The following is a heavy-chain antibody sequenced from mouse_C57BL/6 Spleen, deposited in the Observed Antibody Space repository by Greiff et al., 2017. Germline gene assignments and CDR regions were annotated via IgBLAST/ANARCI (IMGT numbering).Heavy chain of an antibody. D-gene: IGHD2-3*01. CDR2: IYPGDGDT. CDR3: ARDGDGHSYFDY. J-gene: IGHJ2*01. V-gene: IGHV1-82*01. Sequence: QVQLQQSGPELVKPGASVKISCKASGYAFSSSWMNWVKQRPGKGLEWIGRIYPGDGDTNYNGKFKGKATLTADKSSSTAYMQLSSLTSEDSAVYFCARDGDGHSYFDYWGQGTTLTVSS. CDR1: GYAFSSSW.